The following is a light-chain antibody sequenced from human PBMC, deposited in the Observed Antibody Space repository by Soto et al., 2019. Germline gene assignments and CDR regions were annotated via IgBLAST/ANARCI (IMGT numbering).Light chain of an antibody. Sequence: EIVLTQFPGTLSLSPGERATLSCRASQSLSRNSLAWYQQKPGQAPRLLIYDASSRATGVPERFSGSGSGTDFNLTISRLEPEDFAVYHCQQYATLITFGGGTKVEI. V-gene: IGKV3-20*01. CDR1: QSLSRNS. CDR2: DAS. J-gene: IGKJ4*01. CDR3: QQYATLIT.